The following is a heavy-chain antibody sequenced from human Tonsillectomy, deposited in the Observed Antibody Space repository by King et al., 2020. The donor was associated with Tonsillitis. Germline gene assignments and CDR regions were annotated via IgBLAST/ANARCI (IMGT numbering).Heavy chain of an antibody. V-gene: IGHV3-15*01. J-gene: IGHJ4*02. CDR2: IKSKTDGGTT. CDR3: STIGSYAGDN. D-gene: IGHD3-16*01. CDR1: GFTFSNAW. Sequence: VQLVESGGGLVKPGGSLRISCAASGFTFSNAWMSWVRQAPGKGLEWVGRIKSKTDGGTTDYAEPVKGRFTISRDDSKNTLYLQMNSLKSEDTAVYYCSTIGSYAGDNWGQGTLVTVSS.